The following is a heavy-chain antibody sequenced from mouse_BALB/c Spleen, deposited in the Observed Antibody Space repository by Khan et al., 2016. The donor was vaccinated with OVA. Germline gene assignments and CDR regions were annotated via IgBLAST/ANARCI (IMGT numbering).Heavy chain of an antibody. Sequence: QIQLVQSGPELKKPGETVKISCKASGYNFTKSGMNWVKQAPGKGLKWMGWINTYTGEPTSADDFKGRFAFSLETSASTAYLQINNLKNEETATYFCARPPYFSYVMDNWGQGTSVTVAS. CDR2: INTYTGEP. V-gene: IGHV9-3-1*01. J-gene: IGHJ4*01. D-gene: IGHD2-10*01. CDR1: GYNFTKSG. CDR3: ARPPYFSYVMDN.